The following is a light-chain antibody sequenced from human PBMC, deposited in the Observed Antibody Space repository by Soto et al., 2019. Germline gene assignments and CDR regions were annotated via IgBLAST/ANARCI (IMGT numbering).Light chain of an antibody. CDR2: AAS. Sequence: DVQMTQSPSSLSASVGDRVTITCRASQSISSYLNWYQQKPGKAPKILIYAASSLQTRVPSSFSGSGSGTEFTLTISSLQPEDFATYYCQQSYSTPFTFGPGTKVDIK. V-gene: IGKV1-39*01. J-gene: IGKJ3*01. CDR1: QSISSY. CDR3: QQSYSTPFT.